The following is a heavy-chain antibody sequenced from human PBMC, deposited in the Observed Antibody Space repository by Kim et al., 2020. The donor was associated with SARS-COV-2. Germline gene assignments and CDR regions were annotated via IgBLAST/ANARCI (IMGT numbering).Heavy chain of an antibody. D-gene: IGHD3-22*01. J-gene: IGHJ2*01. Sequence: RFTISRDNSKNTLYLQMNSLRAEDTAVYYCARDPRYYYDSSGYYPGWYFDLWGRGTLVTVSS. V-gene: IGHV3-30*01. CDR3: ARDPRYYYDSSGYYPGWYFDL.